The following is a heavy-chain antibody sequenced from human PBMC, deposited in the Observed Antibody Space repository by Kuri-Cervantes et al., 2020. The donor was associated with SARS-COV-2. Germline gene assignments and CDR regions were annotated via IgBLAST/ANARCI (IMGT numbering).Heavy chain of an antibody. CDR1: GFTVSSNY. Sequence: GESLKISCAASGFTVSSNYMSWVRQAPGKGLEWVSVIYSGGSTYYADSVKGRFTISRDDSKNSLYLQMNSLKTEDTAVYYCARETCSSTSCYYFDYWGQGTLVTVSS. J-gene: IGHJ4*02. CDR2: IYSGGST. D-gene: IGHD2-2*01. V-gene: IGHV3-53*01. CDR3: ARETCSSTSCYYFDY.